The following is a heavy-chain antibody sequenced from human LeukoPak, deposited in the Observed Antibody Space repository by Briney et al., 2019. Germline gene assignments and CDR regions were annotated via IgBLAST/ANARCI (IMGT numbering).Heavy chain of an antibody. CDR3: ARGRSGIRYFDWLLRYFDY. CDR2: INHSGST. V-gene: IGHV4-34*01. Sequence: KTSETLSLTCAVYGGSFSGYYWSWIRQPPGKGLEWIGEINHSGSTNYNPSLKSRVTISVDTSKNRFSLKLSSVTAADTAVYYCARGRSGIRYFDWLLRYFDYWAREPWSPSPQ. D-gene: IGHD3-9*01. CDR1: GGSFSGYY. J-gene: IGHJ4*02.